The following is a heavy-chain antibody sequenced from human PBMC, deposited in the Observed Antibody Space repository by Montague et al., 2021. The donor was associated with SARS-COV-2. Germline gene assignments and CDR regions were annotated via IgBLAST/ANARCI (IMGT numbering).Heavy chain of an antibody. CDR2: ISYDGSNK. D-gene: IGHD3-10*01. V-gene: IGHV3-30*04. CDR1: GFTFSSYA. CDR3: ARDGFQGIIYYYYYMDV. Sequence: SLRLSCAASGFTFSSYAMHWVRQAPGKGLEWVAVISYDGSNKYYADSVKGRFTISRDNSKNTLYLQMNSLRAEDTAVYYRARDGFQGIIYYYYYMDVWGKGTTVTVSS. J-gene: IGHJ6*03.